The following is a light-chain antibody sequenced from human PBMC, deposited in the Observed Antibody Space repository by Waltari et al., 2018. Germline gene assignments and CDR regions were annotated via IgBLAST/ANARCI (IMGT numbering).Light chain of an antibody. CDR3: NSRDTSGNHVV. V-gene: IGLV3-19*01. J-gene: IGLJ2*01. CDR1: SLRSYY. Sequence: SSELTQDTAVSVALGQTVRITCHGDSLRSYYASWYQQKPGQAPVLVIYGKNNRPSGIPDRFSGSPSGNTASLTIRGAHAEDEADYYCNSRDTSGNHVVFGGGTKLTVL. CDR2: GKN.